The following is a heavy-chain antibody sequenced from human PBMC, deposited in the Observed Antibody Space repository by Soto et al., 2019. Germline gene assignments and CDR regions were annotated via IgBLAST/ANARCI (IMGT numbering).Heavy chain of an antibody. V-gene: IGHV3-74*01. CDR2: IHSDGSST. D-gene: IGHD1-26*01. Sequence: EVQLVESGGGLVRPGGSLRLSCAASGFTFSYYWMHWVRQAPGKGLVWVSRIHSDGSSTTYADFVKGRFIISRDNARNPVDLQMNRVRVEDTAVYYCARGDRGAFDLWGPGTVVTVSS. CDR3: ARGDRGAFDL. CDR1: GFTFSYYW. J-gene: IGHJ3*01.